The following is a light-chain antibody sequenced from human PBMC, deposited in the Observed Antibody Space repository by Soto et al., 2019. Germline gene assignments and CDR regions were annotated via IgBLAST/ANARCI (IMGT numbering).Light chain of an antibody. CDR1: QSLLHSNGYNY. J-gene: IGKJ4*01. CDR2: LGS. CDR3: QQYYTWPIT. V-gene: IGKV2-28*01. Sequence: DIVRTQSPLSLPVTPGEPASISCRSSQSLLHSNGYNYLDWYLQKPGQXPQLLIYLGSNRASGVPDRFSGSGSGTEFTLTISSLQSEDCAISYCQQYYTWPITFRGGTKVE.